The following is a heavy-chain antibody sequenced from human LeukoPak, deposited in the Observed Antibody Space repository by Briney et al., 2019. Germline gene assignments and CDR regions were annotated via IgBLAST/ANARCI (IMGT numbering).Heavy chain of an antibody. D-gene: IGHD6-19*01. CDR2: ISGSGGST. CDR1: GFTFSSYA. Sequence: GGSLRLSCAASGFTFSSYAMNWVRQTPGKGLEWVSVISGSGGSTYHADSVKGRFTISRDNSKDTLYLQMNSLRAEDTAVYYCAKEDSSGPVDYWGQGTLVTVSS. V-gene: IGHV3-23*01. CDR3: AKEDSSGPVDY. J-gene: IGHJ4*02.